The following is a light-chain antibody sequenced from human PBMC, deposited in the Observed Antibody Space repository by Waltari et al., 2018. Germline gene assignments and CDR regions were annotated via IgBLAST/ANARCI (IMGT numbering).Light chain of an antibody. Sequence: EIVLTQSPGTLSLSPGERATLSCRASQSVSSNCLARYQQKPGQPPRLLIFSASSRIPEIPDRFSGSGSGTDFTLTISRLEPEDFAVYYCQQCAGSPYTFGQGTKVEIK. CDR3: QQCAGSPYT. CDR1: QSVSSNC. V-gene: IGKV3-20*01. J-gene: IGKJ2*01. CDR2: SAS.